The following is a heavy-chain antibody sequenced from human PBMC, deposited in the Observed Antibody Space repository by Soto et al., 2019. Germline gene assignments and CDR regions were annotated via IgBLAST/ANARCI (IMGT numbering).Heavy chain of an antibody. Sequence: QVQLVQSGAEVKKPGASVKVSCKASGYTFTTYDINWVRQATGQGLEWMGWMNPNSGNTGYAQKFQGRGTMIMNTSISTAYMELSSLRSEDTAVYYCVRGRRGWFGGYPFDSWGQGTLVTVSP. J-gene: IGHJ4*02. V-gene: IGHV1-8*01. CDR3: VRGRRGWFGGYPFDS. D-gene: IGHD3-10*01. CDR1: GYTFTTYD. CDR2: MNPNSGNT.